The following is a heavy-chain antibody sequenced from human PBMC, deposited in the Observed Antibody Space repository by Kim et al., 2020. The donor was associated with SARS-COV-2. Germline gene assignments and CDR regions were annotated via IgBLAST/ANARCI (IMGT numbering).Heavy chain of an antibody. J-gene: IGHJ4*02. V-gene: IGHV4-39*01. D-gene: IGHD3-10*01. Sequence: SETLSLTCTVSGGSISSSSYYWRWIRQPPGKGLEWIGSIYYSGSTYYNPSLKSRVTISVDTSKNQFSLKLSSVTAADTAVYYCATMGTSMVRVSPHFDYWGQGTLVTVSS. CDR3: ATMGTSMVRVSPHFDY. CDR1: GGSISSSSYY. CDR2: IYYSGST.